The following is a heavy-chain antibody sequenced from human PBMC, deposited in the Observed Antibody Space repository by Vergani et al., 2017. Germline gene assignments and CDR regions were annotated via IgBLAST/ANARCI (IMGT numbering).Heavy chain of an antibody. CDR3: ARDRSPWSGGSCYPRYYYYYGMDV. CDR2: IIPIFGTA. CDR1: GGTFSSYA. D-gene: IGHD2-15*01. Sequence: QVQLVQSGAEVKKPGSSVKVSCKASGGTFSSYAISWVRQAPGQGLEWMGRIIPIFGTANYAQKFQGRVTITADESTSTAYMELSSLRSEDTAVYYCARDRSPWSGGSCYPRYYYYYGMDVWGQGTTVTVSS. V-gene: IGHV1-69*13. J-gene: IGHJ6*02.